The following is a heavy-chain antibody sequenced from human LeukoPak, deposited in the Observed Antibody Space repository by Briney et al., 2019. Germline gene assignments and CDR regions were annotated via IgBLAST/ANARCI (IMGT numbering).Heavy chain of an antibody. V-gene: IGHV4-4*02. D-gene: IGHD5-24*01. J-gene: IGHJ3*02. CDR1: GGSISSSNW. Sequence: PSETLSLTCAVSGGSISSSNWWSWVRQPPGKGLEWIGEIYHSGSTNYNPSLKSRVTISVDMSKNQFSLKLNSVTAADTAVYYCVRVQADGHSDIWGQGTMVTVSS. CDR2: IYHSGST. CDR3: VRVQADGHSDI.